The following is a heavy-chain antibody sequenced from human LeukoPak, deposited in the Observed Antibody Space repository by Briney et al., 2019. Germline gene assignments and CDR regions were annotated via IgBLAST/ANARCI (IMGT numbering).Heavy chain of an antibody. D-gene: IGHD2-15*01. J-gene: IGHJ4*02. CDR3: ARADIADRSLDY. CDR1: GGSISSSSYY. Sequence: SETLSLTCTVSGGSISSSSYYWGWIRQPPGKGLEWIGSIYYSGSTYYNPSLKSRVTISVDTSKNQFSLKLSSVTAADTAVYYCARADIADRSLDYWGQGTLVTVSS. CDR2: IYYSGST. V-gene: IGHV4-39*07.